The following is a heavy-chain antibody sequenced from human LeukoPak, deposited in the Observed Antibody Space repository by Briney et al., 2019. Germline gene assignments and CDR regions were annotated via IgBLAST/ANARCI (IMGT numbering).Heavy chain of an antibody. CDR3: AKEGSTLWDYDSSGAY. CDR1: GFTFSSYA. V-gene: IGHV3-23*01. D-gene: IGHD3-22*01. CDR2: ISGSGGST. Sequence: HAGGSLRLSCAASGFTFSSYAMSWVHQAPGKGLEWVSTISGSGGSTYYADSVKGRFTISRDNSKNTLYLQMNSLRAEDTAVYYCAKEGSTLWDYDSSGAYWGQGTLVTVSS. J-gene: IGHJ4*02.